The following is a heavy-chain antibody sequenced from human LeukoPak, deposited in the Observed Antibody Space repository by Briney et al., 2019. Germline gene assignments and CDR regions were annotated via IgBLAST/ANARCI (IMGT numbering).Heavy chain of an antibody. V-gene: IGHV4-59*01. CDR1: GASIDSYY. CDR2: IYYSGST. Sequence: SETLSLTCTISGASIDSYYWSWIRQPPGKGLEWIGYIYYSGSTNYNPSLKSRVTISVDTSKNQFSLKLSSVTAADTAVYYCARTVLLWFGDYFDYWGQGTLVTVSS. CDR3: ARTVLLWFGDYFDY. D-gene: IGHD3-10*01. J-gene: IGHJ4*02.